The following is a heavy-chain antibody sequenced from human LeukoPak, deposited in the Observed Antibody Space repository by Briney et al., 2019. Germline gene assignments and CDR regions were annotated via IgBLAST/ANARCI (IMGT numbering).Heavy chain of an antibody. D-gene: IGHD3-16*02. CDR2: TCYRSKLYK. Sequence: SQTLSLTCALSGDIFSSYNAVWHWRTRSPSRGLVWQERTCYRSKLYKDYEVSVKIRITIKQDTSKHQFALQLSSVTPEYSAVYYCARHVRLGSGELSFAPFKNWFHPWGQGTLVTVSS. J-gene: IGHJ5*02. CDR1: GDIFSSYNAV. V-gene: IGHV6-1*01. CDR3: ARHVRLGSGELSFAPFKNWFHP.